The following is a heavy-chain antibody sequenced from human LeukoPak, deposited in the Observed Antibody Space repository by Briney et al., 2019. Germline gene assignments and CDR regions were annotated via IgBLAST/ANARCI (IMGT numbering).Heavy chain of an antibody. Sequence: SETLSLTCAVYGGSFSGYYWSWIRQPPGKGLEWIGEINHSGSTNCNPSLKSRVTISVDTSKNQFSLKLSSVTAADTAVYYCARHMKQQRPGRIDYWGQGTLVTVSS. J-gene: IGHJ4*02. D-gene: IGHD6-13*01. CDR2: INHSGST. CDR3: ARHMKQQRPGRIDY. V-gene: IGHV4-34*01. CDR1: GGSFSGYY.